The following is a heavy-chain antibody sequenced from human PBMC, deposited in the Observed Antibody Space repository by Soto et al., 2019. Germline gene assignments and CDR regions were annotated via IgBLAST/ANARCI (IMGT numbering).Heavy chain of an antibody. V-gene: IGHV1-69*12. CDR2: IIPIFGTE. CDR3: ESGKGTLELRDYAFDI. Sequence: QVQLVQSGAEVKKPGSSVKVSCKASGGTFSSYAISWVRQAPGQGLEWMGGIIPIFGTENYAQKFQGRVTITADESTSTGYMARSCLRSEDTAVCYWESGKGTLELRDYAFDIWAKGIMVTVSS. J-gene: IGHJ3*02. CDR1: GGTFSSYA. D-gene: IGHD1-7*01.